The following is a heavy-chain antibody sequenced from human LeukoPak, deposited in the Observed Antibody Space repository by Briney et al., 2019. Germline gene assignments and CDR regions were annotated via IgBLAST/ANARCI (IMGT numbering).Heavy chain of an antibody. J-gene: IGHJ4*02. Sequence: ASVKVSCKASGYTFSSNAINWVRQAPGQGLEWMGWIDTNTGNPTYAQGLTGRFVFSLDTSVSTAYLQISSLKAEDTGEYFCARGYDSSEYFSDWGQGTLVTVSS. CDR2: IDTNTGNP. V-gene: IGHV7-4-1*02. D-gene: IGHD3-22*01. CDR3: ARGYDSSEYFSD. CDR1: GYTFSSNA.